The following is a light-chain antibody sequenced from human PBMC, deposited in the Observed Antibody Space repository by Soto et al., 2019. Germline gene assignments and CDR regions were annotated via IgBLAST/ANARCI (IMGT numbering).Light chain of an antibody. J-gene: IGKJ1*01. Sequence: EIVLTQSPGTLSLSPGERATLSCRASQSVSSSNLVWYQQKPGQAPTLLIYGTSTRATGIPDRFSGSGSETDFTLTISRLEPEDFAVYFCQQYVSSPWTFGQGTKVEI. CDR2: GTS. CDR1: QSVSSSN. V-gene: IGKV3-20*01. CDR3: QQYVSSPWT.